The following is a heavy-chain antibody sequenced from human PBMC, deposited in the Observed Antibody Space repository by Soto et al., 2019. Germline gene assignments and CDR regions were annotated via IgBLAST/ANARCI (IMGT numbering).Heavy chain of an antibody. J-gene: IGHJ4*02. Sequence: EVQLLESGGGLVQPGGSLRLSCAGSGFTFSSYTVSWVRQAPGKGLEWVSGISGSGGTTYYADSVKGRVTISRDTSKNTLYLQMNSLRDEDTAVYYCAKGFWEWLAYPDYWGQGTLVTVSS. V-gene: IGHV3-23*01. CDR3: AKGFWEWLAYPDY. CDR2: ISGSGGTT. D-gene: IGHD3-3*01. CDR1: GFTFSSYT.